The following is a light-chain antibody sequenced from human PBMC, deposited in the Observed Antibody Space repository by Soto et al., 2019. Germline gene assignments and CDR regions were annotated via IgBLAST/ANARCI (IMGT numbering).Light chain of an antibody. CDR1: QIISSN. Sequence: IVMTQSPATLSLSPGEKATLSCRASQIISSNLAWYQQKPGQAPRLLIYGASTRATGIPARFSGSGSGTEFTLTISSLQSEDFAVYYCQQYNNWPQTFGQGTKVDI. J-gene: IGKJ1*01. V-gene: IGKV3-15*01. CDR2: GAS. CDR3: QQYNNWPQT.